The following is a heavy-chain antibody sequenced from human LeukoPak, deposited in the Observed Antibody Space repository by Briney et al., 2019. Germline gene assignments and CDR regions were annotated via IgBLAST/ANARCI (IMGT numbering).Heavy chain of an antibody. J-gene: IGHJ4*02. V-gene: IGHV3-7*01. Sequence: GGSLRLSCAASGFTFSSSWMTWVRQTPGKGLEWVANIKTDGSEKYYVDSVKGRFTISRDNAKNSLYLQMNSLGAEDTAVYYRATDVGADWGQGTLVTVSS. CDR1: GFTFSSSW. CDR2: IKTDGSEK. CDR3: ATDVGAD.